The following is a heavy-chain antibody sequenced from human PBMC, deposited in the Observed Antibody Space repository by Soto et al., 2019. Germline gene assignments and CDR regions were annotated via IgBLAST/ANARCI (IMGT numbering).Heavy chain of an antibody. J-gene: IGHJ6*02. CDR2: ISGSGGST. Sequence: EVQLWESGGGLVQPGGSLRLSCTAPGFTFGNYAMNWVRQAPGKGLEWVSVISGSGGSTYYADSVKGRFTISRDSSKNTLYLQMNSLRVEDTAVYYCAKEGLTGYYLGYHYYGMDVWGPGTSVTVSS. V-gene: IGHV3-23*01. D-gene: IGHD3-9*01. CDR3: AKEGLTGYYLGYHYYGMDV. CDR1: GFTFGNYA.